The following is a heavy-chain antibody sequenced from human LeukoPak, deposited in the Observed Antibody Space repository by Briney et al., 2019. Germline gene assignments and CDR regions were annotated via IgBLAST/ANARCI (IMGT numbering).Heavy chain of an antibody. V-gene: IGHV4-4*07. CDR1: GGSLSSYY. Sequence: PPETLSLTCTVSGGSLSSYYWSWVRQPAGKGLEWIGRIYTSGSTNYNTTPKTRVTMSVDTSKNQFALKLSSVPAAVTAVYYCARGANSSGYQLPFDYWGQGTLVTVSS. CDR3: ARGANSSGYQLPFDY. J-gene: IGHJ4*02. D-gene: IGHD3-22*01. CDR2: IYTSGST.